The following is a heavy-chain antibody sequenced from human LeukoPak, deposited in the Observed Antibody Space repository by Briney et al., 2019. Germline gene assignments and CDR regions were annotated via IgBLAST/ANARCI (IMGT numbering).Heavy chain of an antibody. D-gene: IGHD3-10*01. V-gene: IGHV3-15*01. Sequence: PGGSLRLSCAASGFTFSNAWMSWVRQAPGKGLEWVGRMKSKTDGGTTDYAAPVKGRFTNSRDDSKNTLYLQMNRLKTEDTVVYYCTTTTYGSGIYWYYYYYYGMDVWGQGTTVTVSS. CDR1: GFTFSNAW. J-gene: IGHJ6*02. CDR3: TTTTYGSGIYWYYYYYYGMDV. CDR2: MKSKTDGGTT.